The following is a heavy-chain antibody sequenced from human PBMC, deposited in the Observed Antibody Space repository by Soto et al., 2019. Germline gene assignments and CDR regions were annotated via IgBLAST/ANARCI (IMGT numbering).Heavy chain of an antibody. CDR1: GGTFSSYA. V-gene: IGHV1-69*12. J-gene: IGHJ6*02. D-gene: IGHD2-21*02. CDR3: ARDCERSSGGDCYSSYYYYYGMDV. Sequence: QVQLVQSGAEVKKPGSSVKVSCKASGGTFSSYAISWVRQAPGQGLEWMGGIIPIFGTANYAQKFQGRVTITADESTSTAYMELSSLRSEDTAVYYCARDCERSSGGDCYSSYYYYYGMDVWGQGTTVTVSS. CDR2: IIPIFGTA.